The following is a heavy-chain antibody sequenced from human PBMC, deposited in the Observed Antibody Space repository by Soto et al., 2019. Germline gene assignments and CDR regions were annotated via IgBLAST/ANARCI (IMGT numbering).Heavy chain of an antibody. J-gene: IGHJ5*02. CDR1: GDSIGSGDSY. V-gene: IGHV4-30-4*01. CDR3: ARGSTYYGFVT. CDR2: IYYIGTT. D-gene: IGHD3-10*01. Sequence: QVQLQESGPRLVKPSQTLSLTCTVSGDSIGSGDSYWTWIRQPPGKGLELIGYIYYIGTTFYNPSLESRVNISVDTSKNQFSLRVTSVTAADTALYYCARGSTYYGFVTCGQGTLITVSS.